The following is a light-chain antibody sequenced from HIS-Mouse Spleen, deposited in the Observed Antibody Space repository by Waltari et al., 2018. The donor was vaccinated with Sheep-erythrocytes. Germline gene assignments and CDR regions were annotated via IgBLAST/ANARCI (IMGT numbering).Light chain of an antibody. CDR1: KLGDKY. CDR3: QAWDSSTVV. CDR2: QDS. J-gene: IGLJ2*01. V-gene: IGLV3-1*01. Sequence: SYELTQPPSVSVYPGQTASITCSGDKLGDKYACWYQQKPGHSPVLVIYQDSKRPSGIPERFSGSNSGNTATLTISGTQAMDEADYYCQAWDSSTVVFGGGTKLTVL.